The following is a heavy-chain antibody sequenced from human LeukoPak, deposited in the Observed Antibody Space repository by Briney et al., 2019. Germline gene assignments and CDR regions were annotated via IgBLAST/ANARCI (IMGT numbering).Heavy chain of an antibody. V-gene: IGHV3-30-3*01. J-gene: IGHJ3*02. Sequence: GRSLRLSCAASGFTFSSYAMHWVRQAPGKGLEWVAVISYDGSNKYYADSVEGRFTISRDNSKNTLYLQMNSLRAEDTAVYYCARDGITDAFDIWGQGTMVTVSS. CDR3: ARDGITDAFDI. D-gene: IGHD1-14*01. CDR2: ISYDGSNK. CDR1: GFTFSSYA.